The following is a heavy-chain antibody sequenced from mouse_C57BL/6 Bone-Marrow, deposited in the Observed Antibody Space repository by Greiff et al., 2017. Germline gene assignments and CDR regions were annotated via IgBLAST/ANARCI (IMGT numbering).Heavy chain of an antibody. CDR3: ASEITTVVGCPYYFDY. V-gene: IGHV1-53*01. CDR1: GYTFTSYW. D-gene: IGHD1-1*01. CDR2: INPSNGGT. J-gene: IGHJ2*01. Sequence: VQLQQPGTELVKPGASVKLSCKASGYTFTSYWMHWVKQRPGQGLEWIGNINPSNGGTNYNEKFKSKATLTVDKSSSTAYMQLSSLTSEDSAVXDCASEITTVVGCPYYFDYWGQGTTLTVSA.